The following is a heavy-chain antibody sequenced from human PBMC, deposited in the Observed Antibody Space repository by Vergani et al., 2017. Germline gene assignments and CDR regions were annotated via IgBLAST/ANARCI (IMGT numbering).Heavy chain of an antibody. Sequence: QVQLVQSGAEVKKPGASVKVSCKASGYTFTSYAMHWVRQAPGQRLEWMGWINAGNGNTKYSQKFQGRVTITRDTSASTAYMELSSLRSEDTAVYYCARGRGVVVVAAPPYFYMDVWGKGTTVTVSS. CDR3: ARGRGVVVVAAPPYFYMDV. D-gene: IGHD2-15*01. J-gene: IGHJ6*03. V-gene: IGHV1-3*01. CDR1: GYTFTSYA. CDR2: INAGNGNT.